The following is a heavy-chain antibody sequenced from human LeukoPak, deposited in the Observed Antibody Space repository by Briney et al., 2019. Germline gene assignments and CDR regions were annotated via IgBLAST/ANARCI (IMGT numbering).Heavy chain of an antibody. J-gene: IGHJ4*02. CDR2: ISAYNGNT. CDR1: RYTFTSYG. CDR3: ARGGFGNKGFDY. D-gene: IGHD3-10*01. V-gene: IGHV1-18*01. Sequence: ASVKVSCKASRYTFTSYGISWVRQAPGQGLEWMGWISAYNGNTNYPQKLQGRVTMTTDTSTNTAYIELRSLTSDDTAVYYCARGGFGNKGFDYWGQGTLVTVSS.